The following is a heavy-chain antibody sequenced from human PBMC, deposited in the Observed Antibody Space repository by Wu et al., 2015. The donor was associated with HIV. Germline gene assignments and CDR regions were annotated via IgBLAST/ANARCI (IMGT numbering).Heavy chain of an antibody. Sequence: QVQLVQSGAEVKKPGSSVRVSCKASGGTFSSYAISWVRQAPGQGLEWMGRIIPIFGTANYAQKFQGRVTITADESTSTAYMELSSLRSEDTAVYYCARDREGLYDSSGRGAFDIWGQGTMVTVSS. V-gene: IGHV1-69*15. CDR2: IIPIFGTA. D-gene: IGHD3-22*01. J-gene: IGHJ3*02. CDR3: ARDREGLYDSSGRGAFDI. CDR1: GGTFSSYA.